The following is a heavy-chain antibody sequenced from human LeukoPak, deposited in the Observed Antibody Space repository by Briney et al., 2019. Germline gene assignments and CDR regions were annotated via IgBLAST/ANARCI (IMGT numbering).Heavy chain of an antibody. CDR1: GFTFSSFS. J-gene: IGHJ4*02. Sequence: GGSLRLSCAASGFTFSSFSMTWVRQAPGKGLEWVSSISSSTNYIYYGDSVKGRFTISRDNSKNALYLQMNSLRAGDTAVYYCARQFVTGWTRRIDLWGQGTLVIVSS. CDR2: ISSSTNYI. D-gene: IGHD2-21*02. V-gene: IGHV3-21*01. CDR3: ARQFVTGWTRRIDL.